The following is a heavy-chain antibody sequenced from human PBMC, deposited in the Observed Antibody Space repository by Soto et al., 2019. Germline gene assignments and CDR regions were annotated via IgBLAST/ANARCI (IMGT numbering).Heavy chain of an antibody. Sequence: EVLLLQSGGGLAQPGESLTLSCATSGFLLSRHAMSWVRQAPGKGLDWVSVIGYRTTDTYYADAVKGRFTISRDESKNTVSLQMNNRRVEDTAVYYCATDRGGGWVIDYWGQGTLVTVSS. CDR3: ATDRGGGWVIDY. D-gene: IGHD6-19*01. CDR1: GFLLSRHA. J-gene: IGHJ4*02. CDR2: IGYRTTDT. V-gene: IGHV3-23*01.